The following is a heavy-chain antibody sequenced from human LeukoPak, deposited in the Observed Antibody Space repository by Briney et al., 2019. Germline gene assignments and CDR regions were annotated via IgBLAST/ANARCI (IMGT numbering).Heavy chain of an antibody. V-gene: IGHV4-39*01. CDR3: ARRSGSYSF. CDR1: GGSISSGSYY. Sequence: PSETLSLTCTVSGGSISSGSYYWDWIRQPPGKGLEWIGNIYYSGSTSYNPSLKSRVTISVDTSKTQFSLKLSSVTAADTAVYYCARRSGSYSFWGQGTLVTVSS. CDR2: IYYSGST. D-gene: IGHD1-26*01. J-gene: IGHJ4*02.